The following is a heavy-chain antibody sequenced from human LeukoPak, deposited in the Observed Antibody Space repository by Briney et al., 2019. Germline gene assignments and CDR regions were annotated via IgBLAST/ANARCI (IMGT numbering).Heavy chain of an antibody. V-gene: IGHV3-33*01. CDR3: ARDGENDSSGHYKPFDF. CDR2: IWSDGANK. CDR1: GFTFGSYG. Sequence: SGGSLRLSCAASGFTFGSYGMHWLRQAPGKGLERVAAIWSDGANKYYADSVKGRFTISRDNSENTLYLQMNRLRVEDTAVYYCARDGENDSSGHYKPFDFWGQGTLVTVSS. J-gene: IGHJ4*02. D-gene: IGHD3-22*01.